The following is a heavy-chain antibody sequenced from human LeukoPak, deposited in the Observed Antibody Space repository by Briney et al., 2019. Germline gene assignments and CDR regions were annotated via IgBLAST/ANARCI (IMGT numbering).Heavy chain of an antibody. Sequence: QPGRSLRLSCAASGFTFSIYAMHWVRQAPGKGLEWVAVISYDGSNKYYADSVKGRFTISRDNSKNTLYLQMNSLRAEDTAVYYCARSYSSSWFFDYWGQGTLVTVSS. V-gene: IGHV3-30*04. J-gene: IGHJ4*02. CDR3: ARSYSSSWFFDY. CDR2: ISYDGSNK. D-gene: IGHD6-13*01. CDR1: GFTFSIYA.